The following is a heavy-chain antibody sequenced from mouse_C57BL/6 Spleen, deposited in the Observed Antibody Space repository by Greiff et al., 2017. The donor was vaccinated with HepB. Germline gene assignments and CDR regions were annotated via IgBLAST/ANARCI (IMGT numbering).Heavy chain of an antibody. CDR1: GFSLTSYG. CDR2: IWSGGST. CDR3: ARNYGSSYEYFDV. V-gene: IGHV2-2*01. J-gene: IGHJ1*03. D-gene: IGHD1-1*01. Sequence: VKLMESGPGLVQPSQSLSITCTVSGFSLTSYGVHWVRQSPGKGLEWLGVIWSGGSTDYNAAFISRLSISKDNSKSQVFFKMNSLQADDTAIYYCARNYGSSYEYFDVWGTGTTVTVSS.